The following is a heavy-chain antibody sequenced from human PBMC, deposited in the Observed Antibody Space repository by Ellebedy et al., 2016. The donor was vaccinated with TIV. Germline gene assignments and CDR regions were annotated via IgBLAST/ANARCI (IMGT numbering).Heavy chain of an antibody. Sequence: GESLKISXKASGNSFTNFWIGWVRQMPGKGLEWMGIIYPGDSDTRYSPSFQGHVTISADKSINTAYLQWSSLKASDSAMYYCARPDGGNSDFDYWGQGTLVTVSS. D-gene: IGHD4-23*01. CDR3: ARPDGGNSDFDY. J-gene: IGHJ4*02. V-gene: IGHV5-51*01. CDR1: GNSFTNFW. CDR2: IYPGDSDT.